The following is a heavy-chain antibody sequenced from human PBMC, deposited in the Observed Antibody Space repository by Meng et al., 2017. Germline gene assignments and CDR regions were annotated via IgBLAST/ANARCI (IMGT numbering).Heavy chain of an antibody. V-gene: IGHV7-4-1*02. D-gene: IGHD1-26*01. J-gene: IGHJ4*02. CDR1: GYTFHSYA. Sequence: QWQLVQSGSWLNKPGASVKVSCKAFGYTFHSYAMNWVRQAPGQGLEWMGWINTNTGNPTYAQDFTGRFVFSLDTSVSTAYLQISSLKAEDTAVYYCAREGRVDFDYWGQGTLVTVSS. CDR2: INTNTGNP. CDR3: AREGRVDFDY.